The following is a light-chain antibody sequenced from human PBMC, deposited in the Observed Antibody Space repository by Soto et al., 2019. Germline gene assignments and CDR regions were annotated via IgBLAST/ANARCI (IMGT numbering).Light chain of an antibody. CDR3: QQLNSYPIT. V-gene: IGKV1-9*01. CDR1: QGISSY. J-gene: IGKJ5*01. CDR2: VVS. Sequence: DIQLTQSPSFLSASVGDRVTITCRASQGISSYLAWYQQKPGKAPKLLIYVVSTLQSGVPSRFSGSGSGTEFTLTISSLQPEDFATYYGQQLNSYPITFGKGTRLEIK.